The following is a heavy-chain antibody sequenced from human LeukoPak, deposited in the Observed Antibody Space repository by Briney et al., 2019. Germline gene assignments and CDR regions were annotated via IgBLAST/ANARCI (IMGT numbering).Heavy chain of an antibody. J-gene: IGHJ4*02. Sequence: ASVKVSCKASGGTFSSYAISWVRQAPGQGLEWMGGIIPIFGTANYAQKLQGRVTMTTDTSTSTAYMELRSLRSDDTAVYYCATWADYVWGTLYYWGQGTLVTVSS. CDR3: ATWADYVWGTLYY. CDR1: GGTFSSYA. D-gene: IGHD3-16*01. V-gene: IGHV1-69*05. CDR2: IIPIFGTA.